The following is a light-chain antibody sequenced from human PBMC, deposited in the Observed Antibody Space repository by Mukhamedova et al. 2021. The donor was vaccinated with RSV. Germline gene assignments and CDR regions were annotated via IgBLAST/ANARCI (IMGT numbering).Light chain of an antibody. CDR2: GDS. CDR1: SNNVGSFV. V-gene: IGLV1-36*01. CDR3: STWDHSLRFHV. Sequence: GNSNNVGSFVVGWYQQISHGVPKTVMFGDSLPSGIPDRFSGSKSGTTAYLTISGLQPEDEADYFCSTWDHSLRFHVFGTGTKVTF. J-gene: IGLJ1*01.